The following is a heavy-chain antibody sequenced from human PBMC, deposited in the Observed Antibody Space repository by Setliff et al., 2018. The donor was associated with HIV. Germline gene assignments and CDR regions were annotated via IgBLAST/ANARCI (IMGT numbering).Heavy chain of an antibody. Sequence: PGGSLRLSCAASGFTFSSYEMNWVRQAPGNGLEWVSYISSSGSTIYYADSVKGRFTISRDNAKNSLYLQMISLRAEDTAVYYCARWGFHHYNFWRGYYQHYYYYGMDVWGQGTTVTVSS. CDR3: ARWGFHHYNFWRGYYQHYYYYGMDV. D-gene: IGHD3-3*01. J-gene: IGHJ6*02. V-gene: IGHV3-48*03. CDR1: GFTFSSYE. CDR2: ISSSGSTI.